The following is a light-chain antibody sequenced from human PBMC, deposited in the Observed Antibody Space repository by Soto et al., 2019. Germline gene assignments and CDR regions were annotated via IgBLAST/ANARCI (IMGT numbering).Light chain of an antibody. J-gene: IGKJ2*01. CDR2: DAS. CDR3: QQRISYT. Sequence: IVLTQSPVTLSLSPGERATLSCRASQSVSTYLAWYQQKPGQAPRLLIHDASNRATDIPARFSGSGSGTDFTVTISNLEPEDFAVYYCQQRISYTFGQGTKLAIK. V-gene: IGKV3-11*01. CDR1: QSVSTY.